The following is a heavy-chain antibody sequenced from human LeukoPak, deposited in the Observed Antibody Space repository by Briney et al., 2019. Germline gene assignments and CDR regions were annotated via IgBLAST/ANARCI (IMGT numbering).Heavy chain of an antibody. CDR1: GGSFSGYY. V-gene: IGHV4-34*01. CDR2: INHSGST. CDR3: ARLAYGGYERLDY. Sequence: SETLSLTCAVYGGSFSGYYWSWIRRPPGKGLEWIGEINHSGSTNHNPSLKSRVTISVDTSKNQFSLKLSSVTAADTAVYYCARLAYGGYERLDYWGQGTLVTVSS. D-gene: IGHD5-12*01. J-gene: IGHJ4*02.